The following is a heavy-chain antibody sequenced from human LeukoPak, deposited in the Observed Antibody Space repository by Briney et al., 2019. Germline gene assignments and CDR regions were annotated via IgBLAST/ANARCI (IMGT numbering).Heavy chain of an antibody. D-gene: IGHD1-7*01. CDR3: AAKKGGTASSDY. V-gene: IGHV3-9*01. J-gene: IGHJ4*02. CDR1: GFSFGDYA. Sequence: GRSLRLSCAASGFSFGDYAMHWVRQAPGKGLEWVSGISRDSRTIVYADSVKGRFTISRDNAKNSLYLQMGSLTTEDTAFYYCAAKKGGTASSDYWGQGTLVTVSP. CDR2: ISRDSRTI.